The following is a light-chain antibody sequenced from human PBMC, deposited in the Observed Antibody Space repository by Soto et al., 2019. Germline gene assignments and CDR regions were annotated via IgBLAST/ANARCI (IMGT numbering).Light chain of an antibody. CDR2: GAS. J-gene: IGKJ1*01. V-gene: IGKV3-15*01. CDR3: QQYNNWPRT. CDR1: QSVSTN. Sequence: EVVMTQSPATLSVSPGGRATLSCRASQSVSTNVAWYQQKPGQAPRLLIYGASTRATGIPARFSGSGSGTEFTLTINSLQSEDFAVYYCQQYNNWPRTFGQGTKVDIK.